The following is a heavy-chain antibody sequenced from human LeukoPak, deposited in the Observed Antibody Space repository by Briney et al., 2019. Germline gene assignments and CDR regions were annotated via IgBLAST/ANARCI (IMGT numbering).Heavy chain of an antibody. Sequence: SVKVSCKASGFTFTSSAVQWVRQARGQRLEWIGWIVVGSGNTNYAQKFQERVTITRDMSTSTAYMELSSLRSEDTAVYYCAAVPMIRTPPIDYWGQGTLVTVSS. D-gene: IGHD3-22*01. V-gene: IGHV1-58*01. CDR3: AAVPMIRTPPIDY. CDR1: GFTFTSSA. J-gene: IGHJ4*02. CDR2: IVVGSGNT.